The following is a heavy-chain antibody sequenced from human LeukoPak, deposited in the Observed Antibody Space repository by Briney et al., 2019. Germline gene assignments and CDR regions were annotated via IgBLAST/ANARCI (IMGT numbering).Heavy chain of an antibody. Sequence: GSLRLSCAASGFTFRTSGMNWVRQAPGKGLEWVSAISGSGGNTYYADSVKGRFTISRDNSENTLYLQMNSLRAEDTALYYCSNGRTSSGTLQHDYWGQGTLVTVSS. CDR2: ISGSGGNT. CDR1: GFTFRTSG. V-gene: IGHV3-23*01. J-gene: IGHJ4*02. CDR3: SNGRTSSGTLQHDY. D-gene: IGHD6-19*01.